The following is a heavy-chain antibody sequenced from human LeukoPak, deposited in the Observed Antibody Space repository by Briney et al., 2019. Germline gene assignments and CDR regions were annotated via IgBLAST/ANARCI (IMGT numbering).Heavy chain of an antibody. D-gene: IGHD3-22*01. Sequence: PGGSLRLSCAASEFTFSKYWMSWVRQAPGKGLEWVANIKQDGSEKYYVDSVKGRFTISRDNAKNSLYLQMNSLRAEDTAVYYCAREVVTDFDYWGQGTLVTVSS. CDR2: IKQDGSEK. CDR3: AREVVTDFDY. V-gene: IGHV3-7*01. J-gene: IGHJ4*02. CDR1: EFTFSKYW.